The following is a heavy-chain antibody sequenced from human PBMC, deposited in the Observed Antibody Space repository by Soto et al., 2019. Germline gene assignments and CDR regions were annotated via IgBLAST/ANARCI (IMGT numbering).Heavy chain of an antibody. D-gene: IGHD4-17*01. V-gene: IGHV1-18*01. J-gene: IGHJ5*02. Sequence: ASVKVSCKASGYTFTSYGISWVRQAPGQGLEWMGWISAYNGNTNYAQKLQGRVTMTTDTSTSTAYMELRSLRSDDTAVYYCARGLENGDYANWFYPWGQGTLVTVSS. CDR1: GYTFTSYG. CDR3: ARGLENGDYANWFYP. CDR2: ISAYNGNT.